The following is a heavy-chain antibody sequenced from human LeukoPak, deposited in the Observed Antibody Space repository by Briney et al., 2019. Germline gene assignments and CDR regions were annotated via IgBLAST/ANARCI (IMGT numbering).Heavy chain of an antibody. Sequence: GESLKISCKGSGYSFTSYWIGWVRQMPGKGLEWMGVIYPGDSDTRYSPSFQGQVTISADKSISTAYLQWSSLKASDTAMYYCARQAGSYYDILTGQYYYYYYMDVWGKGTTVTVSS. CDR2: IYPGDSDT. V-gene: IGHV5-51*01. D-gene: IGHD3-9*01. CDR3: ARQAGSYYDILTGQYYYYYYMDV. J-gene: IGHJ6*03. CDR1: GYSFTSYW.